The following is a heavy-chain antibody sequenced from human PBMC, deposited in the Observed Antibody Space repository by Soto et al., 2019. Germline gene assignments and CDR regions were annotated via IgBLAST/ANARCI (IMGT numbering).Heavy chain of an antibody. J-gene: IGHJ3*02. CDR2: ISYDGSNK. CDR3: ARKYYDILTGHSRAFDI. CDR1: GFTFSSYA. V-gene: IGHV3-30-3*01. Sequence: ESGGGVVQPGRSLRLSCVASGFTFSSYAMHWVRQAPVKGLEWVAVISYDGSNKYYEDSVKGRFTISRDNSKNTLYLQMNSLRAEDMAVYYCARKYYDILTGHSRAFDILGQGTMGTGSS. D-gene: IGHD3-9*01.